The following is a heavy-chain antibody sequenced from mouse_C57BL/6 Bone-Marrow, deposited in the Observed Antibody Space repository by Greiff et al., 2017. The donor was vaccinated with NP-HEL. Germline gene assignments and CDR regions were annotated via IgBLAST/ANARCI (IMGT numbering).Heavy chain of an antibody. CDR1: GFTFSSYA. CDR3: TRDGTYYSNYGYFDF. D-gene: IGHD2-5*01. V-gene: IGHV5-9-1*02. CDR2: ISSGGGDS. J-gene: IGHJ1*03. Sequence: EVKLVESGAGLVKPGGSLKLSCAASGFTFSSYAMSWVRQTPEKGLEWVAYISSGGGDSYYADTVKGRFTISRDNARNTLYLQMSSLTSEDTAMYYCTRDGTYYSNYGYFDFWGRGTTVTVSS.